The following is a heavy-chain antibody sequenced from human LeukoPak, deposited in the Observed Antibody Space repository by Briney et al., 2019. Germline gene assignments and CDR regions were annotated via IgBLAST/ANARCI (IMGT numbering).Heavy chain of an antibody. CDR3: ARGARASSTVVTRYYYYGMDV. CDR1: GGSFSGYY. CDR2: INHSGST. Sequence: PSETLSLTCAVYGGSFSGYYWSWIRQPPGKGLEWIGEINHSGSTNYNPSLKSRVTISVDTSKNQFSLKLSSVTAADTAAYYCARGARASSTVVTRYYYYGMDVWGQGTTVTVSS. J-gene: IGHJ6*02. V-gene: IGHV4-34*01. D-gene: IGHD4-23*01.